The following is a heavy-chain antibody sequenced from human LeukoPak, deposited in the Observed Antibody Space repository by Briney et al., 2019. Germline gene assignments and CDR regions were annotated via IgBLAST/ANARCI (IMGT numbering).Heavy chain of an antibody. J-gene: IGHJ4*02. D-gene: IGHD5-18*01. V-gene: IGHV4-34*01. CDR1: GGSFSGCY. CDR3: ARGRKRTAMVTRGNYFDY. CDR2: INHSGST. Sequence: SETLSLTCAVYGGSFSGCYWSWIRQPPGKGLEWIGEINHSGSTNYNPSLKSRVTISVDTSKNQFSLKLSSVTAADTAVYYCARGRKRTAMVTRGNYFDYWGQGTLVTVSS.